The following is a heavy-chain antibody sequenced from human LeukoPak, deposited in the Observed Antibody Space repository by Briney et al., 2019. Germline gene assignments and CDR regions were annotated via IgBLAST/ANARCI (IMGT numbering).Heavy chain of an antibody. D-gene: IGHD2-21*02. Sequence: PSETLSLTCIVSGGSINSHYWSWIRQPPGKGLEWIGDIHYTGTTKYNPSLKSRVTISVDTSKNQFSLKLSSVTAADTAVYYCARTPTYCGGDCYSLPGLHPGAFDIWGQGTMVTVSS. J-gene: IGHJ3*02. CDR1: GGSINSHY. CDR3: ARTPTYCGGDCYSLPGLHPGAFDI. CDR2: IHYTGTT. V-gene: IGHV4-59*08.